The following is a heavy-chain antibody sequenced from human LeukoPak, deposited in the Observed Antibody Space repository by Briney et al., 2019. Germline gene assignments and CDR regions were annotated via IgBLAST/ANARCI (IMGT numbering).Heavy chain of an antibody. J-gene: IGHJ4*02. V-gene: IGHV3-23*01. CDR3: ARVGATRTFYFDY. CDR2: IIENGGET. CDR1: GFTFNKFA. D-gene: IGHD1-26*01. Sequence: GGSLRLSCAASGFTFNKFAMSWVRQAPGKGLEWVSGIIENGGETYYADSVKGRFTISRDNSKNTLYLQMNSLRAEDTAVYYCARVGATRTFYFDYWGQGTLVTVSS.